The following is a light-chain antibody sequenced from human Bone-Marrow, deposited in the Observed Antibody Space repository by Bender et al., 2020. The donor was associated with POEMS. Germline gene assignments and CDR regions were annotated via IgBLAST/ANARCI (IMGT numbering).Light chain of an antibody. Sequence: QSALTQPASVSGSPGQSITISCTGSSSNIGKYNLVSWYQQDPGKAPKLILYDASEGPSGVSTRLSGSKSGNTASLTISGLQAEDEADYYCCSYAGSNTFGFGTGTKVTVL. V-gene: IGLV2-23*01. CDR3: CSYAGSNTFG. CDR2: DAS. CDR1: SSNIGKYNL. J-gene: IGLJ1*01.